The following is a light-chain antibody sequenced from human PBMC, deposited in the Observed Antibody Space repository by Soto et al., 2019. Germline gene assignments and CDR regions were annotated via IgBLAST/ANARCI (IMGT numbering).Light chain of an antibody. V-gene: IGLV2-8*01. CDR1: SSDVGGYNY. CDR3: SSYAGSNNYV. J-gene: IGLJ1*01. CDR2: EVT. Sequence: SVLPQPPSASGSPGQSVTISCTGTSSDVGGYNYVSWYQQHPGKAPKLMISEVTKRPSGVPDRFSGSKSGNTASLTVSGLQDEDEADYYCSSYAGSNNYVFGSGTKVTVL.